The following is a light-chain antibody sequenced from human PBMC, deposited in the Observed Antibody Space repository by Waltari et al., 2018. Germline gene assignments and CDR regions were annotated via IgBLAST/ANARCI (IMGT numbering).Light chain of an antibody. CDR2: DAS. J-gene: IGKJ1*01. CDR3: QKYGTRPAT. Sequence: ETVLTQSPASLSLSPGDRATLSCRASQSVSRTLAWYQQRPGQAPRLLIYDASCRATGIPDKFSGSGSGTDFSLTISRLEPEDFAVYYCQKYGTRPATFGQGTKVEVK. CDR1: QSVSRT. V-gene: IGKV3-20*01.